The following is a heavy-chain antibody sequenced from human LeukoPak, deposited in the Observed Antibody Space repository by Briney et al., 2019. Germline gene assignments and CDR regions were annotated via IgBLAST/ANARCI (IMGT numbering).Heavy chain of an antibody. Sequence: GESLKISCKGSGYSFTSYWIGWVRQMPGKGLEWMGIIYPGDSDTRYSPSFQGQVTISADKSISTAYLQWSSLKASVTAMYYCARLSTYYDFWSGSLYFDYWGQGTLVTVSS. D-gene: IGHD3-3*01. CDR2: IYPGDSDT. CDR3: ARLSTYYDFWSGSLYFDY. V-gene: IGHV5-51*01. CDR1: GYSFTSYW. J-gene: IGHJ4*02.